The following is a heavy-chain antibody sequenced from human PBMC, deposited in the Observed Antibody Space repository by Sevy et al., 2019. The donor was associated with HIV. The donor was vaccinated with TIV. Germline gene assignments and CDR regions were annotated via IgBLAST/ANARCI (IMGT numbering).Heavy chain of an antibody. J-gene: IGHJ4*02. V-gene: IGHV3-23*01. D-gene: IGHD5-18*01. CDR2: ISATDGST. Sequence: GGSLRLSCGASGFSISTHAMNWVRQAPGRGLEWFSGISATDGSTHYADSVKGRFTISRDNSKNTVHLQMNSLRAEDTALYYCAAGDTAFLADLDFWGQGTLVTVSS. CDR1: GFSISTHA. CDR3: AAGDTAFLADLDF.